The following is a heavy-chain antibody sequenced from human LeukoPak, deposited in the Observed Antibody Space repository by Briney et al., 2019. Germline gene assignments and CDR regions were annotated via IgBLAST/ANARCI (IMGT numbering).Heavy chain of an antibody. D-gene: IGHD6-19*01. CDR1: GFTFSSFA. J-gene: IGHJ4*02. Sequence: GGSLRLSCVPSGFTFSSFAMTWVRQAPGKGLEWVSSISGSGGTTYYADSIKGRFTISRDSSKNMLYLQMNSLRAEDTAVYYCARILDSAWGELGYWGQGTLVTVSS. V-gene: IGHV3-23*01. CDR3: ARILDSAWGELGY. CDR2: ISGSGGTT.